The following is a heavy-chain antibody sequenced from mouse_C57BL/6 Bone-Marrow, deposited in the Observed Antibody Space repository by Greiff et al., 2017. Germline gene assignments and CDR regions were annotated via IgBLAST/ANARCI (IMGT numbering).Heavy chain of an antibody. J-gene: IGHJ2*01. D-gene: IGHD1-1*01. CDR2: INPSSGYT. Sequence: VQVVESGAELAKPGASVKLSCKASGYTFTSYWMHWVKQRPGQGLEWIGYINPSSGYTKYNQKFKDKATLTADKSSSPAYMQLSSLTYEDSAVYYCARDYYGSRYFAYWGQGTTLTVSS. CDR1: GYTFTSYW. V-gene: IGHV1-7*01. CDR3: ARDYYGSRYFAY.